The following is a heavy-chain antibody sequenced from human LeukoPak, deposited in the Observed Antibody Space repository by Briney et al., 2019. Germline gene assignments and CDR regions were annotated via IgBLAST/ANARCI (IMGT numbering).Heavy chain of an antibody. J-gene: IGHJ4*02. Sequence: GGSLRLSCAASGFTFDDYGMSWVRQAPGRGLEWVSGINWNGGSTTYADSVKGRFTISRDSAKKSLYLQMNSLRDEDTALYYCARGDDPGVAVVGTSYWGQGTLVTVSS. CDR1: GFTFDDYG. CDR2: INWNGGST. CDR3: ARGDDPGVAVVGTSY. V-gene: IGHV3-20*04. D-gene: IGHD6-19*01.